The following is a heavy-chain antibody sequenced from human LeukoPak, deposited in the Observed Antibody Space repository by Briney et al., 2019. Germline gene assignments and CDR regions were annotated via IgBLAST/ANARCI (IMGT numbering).Heavy chain of an antibody. CDR1: GFTFSSYA. V-gene: IGHV3-30*04. Sequence: GGSLRLSCAASGFTFSSYAMHWVRQAPGKGLEWVAVISYDGSDKYYADSVKGRFTTSRDNSKNTLYLQMNSLRAEDTAVYYCARDELGGPSTVVIMGLDYWGQGTLVTVSS. CDR3: ARDELGGPSTVVIMGLDY. J-gene: IGHJ4*02. CDR2: ISYDGSDK. D-gene: IGHD4-23*01.